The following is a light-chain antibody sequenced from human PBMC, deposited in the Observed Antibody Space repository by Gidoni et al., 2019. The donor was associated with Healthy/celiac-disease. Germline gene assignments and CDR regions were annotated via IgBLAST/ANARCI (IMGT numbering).Light chain of an antibody. V-gene: IGKV1-5*03. CDR1: KSISRW. J-gene: IGKJ1*01. Sequence: DIKMTSSPSTLSASVGDRVTITCRASKSISRWLAWYQQEPGKAPKLLIYKASSLESGVQSRFSGSGSGTVFTITISSLQPDDFATYYCQQYNCYWTFGQGTKVDIK. CDR3: QQYNCYWT. CDR2: KAS.